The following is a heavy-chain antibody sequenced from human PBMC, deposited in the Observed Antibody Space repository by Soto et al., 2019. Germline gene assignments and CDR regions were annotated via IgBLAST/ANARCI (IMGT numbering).Heavy chain of an antibody. Sequence: ASVKVSCKASGYTFTSYGISWVRQAHGQGLEWMGWISAYNGNTNYAQKLQGRVTMTTDTSTSTAYMELRSLRSDDTAVYYCARLYTNYYYYYMDVWGKGTTVTVSS. CDR3: ARLYTNYYYYYMDV. V-gene: IGHV1-18*01. J-gene: IGHJ6*03. CDR1: GYTFTSYG. D-gene: IGHD2-2*02. CDR2: ISAYNGNT.